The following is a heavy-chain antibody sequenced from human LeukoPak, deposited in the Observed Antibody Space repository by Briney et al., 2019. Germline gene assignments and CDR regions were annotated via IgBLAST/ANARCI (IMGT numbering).Heavy chain of an antibody. J-gene: IGHJ4*02. D-gene: IGHD3-16*01. CDR1: GFTFSSYA. V-gene: IGHV3-23*01. Sequence: GGSLRLSCAASGFTFSSYAMSWVRQAPGKGLEWVSAISGSDSNTYYAESVQGRFTISRDNSKNTLYLQMNSLRAEDTAVYYCATGTGGLGDWGQGTLVTVSS. CDR3: ATGTGGLGD. CDR2: ISGSDSNT.